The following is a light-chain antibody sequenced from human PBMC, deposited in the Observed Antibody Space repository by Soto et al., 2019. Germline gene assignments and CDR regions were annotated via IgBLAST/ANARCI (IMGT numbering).Light chain of an antibody. V-gene: IGKV1-27*01. CDR1: QDISSS. Sequence: DIQMTQSPSSLSASVGDRVTITCRASQDISSSLAWYQQKPGEVPKLLLYAASTLQSGVPSRFSGSGAGTDFTLKSSSLQPEDVATYYCQKYDSAPFTFGPGTLVNI. CDR3: QKYDSAPFT. CDR2: AAS. J-gene: IGKJ3*01.